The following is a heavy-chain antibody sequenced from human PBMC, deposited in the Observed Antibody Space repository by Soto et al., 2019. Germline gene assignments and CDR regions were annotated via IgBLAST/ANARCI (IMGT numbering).Heavy chain of an antibody. Sequence: GGSLRLSCAASGFTFSSYWMHWVRQAPGKGLVWVSRINSDGSSTNYADSVKGRFTTSRDNAKNTLYLQMNSLRAEDTAMYYCASYSAAGTSYYGMDVWGQGTTVTVSS. CDR1: GFTFSSYW. CDR3: ASYSAAGTSYYGMDV. D-gene: IGHD6-13*01. CDR2: INSDGSST. V-gene: IGHV3-74*01. J-gene: IGHJ6*02.